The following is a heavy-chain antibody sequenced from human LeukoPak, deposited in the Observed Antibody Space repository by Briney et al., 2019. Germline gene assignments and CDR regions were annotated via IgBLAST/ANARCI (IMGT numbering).Heavy chain of an antibody. CDR3: ARDRILPTEMANWFDP. CDR2: INTDGSST. J-gene: IGHJ5*02. D-gene: IGHD2-2*01. V-gene: IGHV3-74*01. CDR1: GFTFSSYW. Sequence: GGSLRLSCAASGFTFSSYWMHWVRQAPGKGLVWVSRINTDGSSTSYADSVKGRFTISRDNAKNTLFLQMNSLRAEDTALYYCARDRILPTEMANWFDPWGQGTLVTVSS.